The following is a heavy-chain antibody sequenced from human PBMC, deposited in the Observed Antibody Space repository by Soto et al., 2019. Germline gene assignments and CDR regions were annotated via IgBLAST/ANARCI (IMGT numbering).Heavy chain of an antibody. CDR1: GLTFSSYS. V-gene: IGHV3-21*01. Sequence: PGGSRRLSGAAAGLTFSSYSMNWVRQAPGKGLEWVSSISSSSSYIYYADSVKGRFTISRDNAKNSLYLQMNSLRAEDTAVYYCARRSSYDLTVDYWGQGTLVTVSS. J-gene: IGHJ4*02. CDR2: ISSSSSYI. CDR3: ARRSSYDLTVDY. D-gene: IGHD5-12*01.